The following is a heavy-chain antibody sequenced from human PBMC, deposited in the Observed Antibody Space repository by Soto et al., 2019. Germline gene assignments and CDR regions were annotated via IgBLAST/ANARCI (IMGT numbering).Heavy chain of an antibody. Sequence: GALRLSCAASGFTFRSYAMHWVRQAPGKGLEWVAVISNDGSKKYYADSVKGRFTISRDNSKNALYLRMNNLGAGDSAVYYCASAHKDYDILTGYSTHFDYWGQGTLVTVSS. V-gene: IGHV3-30-3*01. CDR2: ISNDGSKK. CDR3: ASAHKDYDILTGYSTHFDY. D-gene: IGHD3-9*01. CDR1: GFTFRSYA. J-gene: IGHJ4*02.